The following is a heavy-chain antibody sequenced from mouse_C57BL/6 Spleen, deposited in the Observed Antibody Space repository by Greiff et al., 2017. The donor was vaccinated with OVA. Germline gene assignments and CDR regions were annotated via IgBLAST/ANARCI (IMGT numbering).Heavy chain of an antibody. CDR3: ARLRYFDV. V-gene: IGHV3-6*01. J-gene: IGHJ1*03. Sequence: EVQLQESGPGLVKPSQSLSLTCSVTGYSITSGYYWNWIRQFPGNKLEWMGYISYDGSNNYNPSLKNRISITRDTSKNQFFLKLNSVTTEDTATYYCARLRYFDVWGTGTTGTVSS. CDR1: GYSITSGYY. CDR2: ISYDGSN.